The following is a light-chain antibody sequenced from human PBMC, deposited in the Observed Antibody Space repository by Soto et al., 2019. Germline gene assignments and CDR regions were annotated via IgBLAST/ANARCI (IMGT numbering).Light chain of an antibody. Sequence: EILLTQSPGTLSLSAGERATLSCGASQSVASRHLAWYRQKPGQTPRLLIYDASSRATGMPERISGSGSGTDFPLALRSLQSEDFELYHCQQYNNWPRTFGQGTKVDIK. J-gene: IGKJ1*01. CDR2: DAS. CDR3: QQYNNWPRT. V-gene: IGKV3-20*01. CDR1: QSVASRH.